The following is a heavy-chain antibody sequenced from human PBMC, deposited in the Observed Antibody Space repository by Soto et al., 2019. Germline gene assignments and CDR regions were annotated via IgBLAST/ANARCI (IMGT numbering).Heavy chain of an antibody. D-gene: IGHD3-10*01. J-gene: IGHJ4*02. CDR1: GFTFSDHY. V-gene: IGHV3-72*01. CDR3: VRDSGRGFYFDY. Sequence: EVQLVESEGGLVQPGGSLRLSCAASGFTFSDHYMDWVRQAPGKGREWVGRIRNRPNSYTTQYAASVKGRFAVLRDDSENLVYLQMNDLKTEDTPVYYCVRDSGRGFYFDYWGQGAQVTVSS. CDR2: IRNRPNSYTT.